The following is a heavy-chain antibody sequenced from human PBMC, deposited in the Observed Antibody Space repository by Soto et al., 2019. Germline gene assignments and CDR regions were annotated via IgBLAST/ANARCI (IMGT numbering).Heavy chain of an antibody. Sequence: GASVKVSCKASSYTFTNYGISWVRQAPGQGLEWMGWISAYNGNTDYAQKFQGRVTMTTDTSTSTAYMELRSLRSDDTAIYYCARGPRTQNYDIMTGYYRYWGQGTLVTVSS. CDR2: ISAYNGNT. CDR1: SYTFTNYG. D-gene: IGHD3-9*01. CDR3: ARGPRTQNYDIMTGYYRY. J-gene: IGHJ4*01. V-gene: IGHV1-18*01.